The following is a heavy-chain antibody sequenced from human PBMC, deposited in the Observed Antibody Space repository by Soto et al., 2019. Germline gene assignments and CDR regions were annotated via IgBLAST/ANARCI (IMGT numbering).Heavy chain of an antibody. Sequence: QVQLQESGPGLVKPSGTLSLTCAVSGGSISSSNWWSWVRQPPGKGLEWIGEIYHSGSTNYNPSPDSRVTISVDNAKNQLSLMLSSVTAADTAVYYCASLLQWELGLAYWGQGTLVTVSS. D-gene: IGHD1-26*01. CDR1: GGSISSSNW. V-gene: IGHV4-4*02. CDR2: IYHSGST. J-gene: IGHJ4*02. CDR3: ASLLQWELGLAY.